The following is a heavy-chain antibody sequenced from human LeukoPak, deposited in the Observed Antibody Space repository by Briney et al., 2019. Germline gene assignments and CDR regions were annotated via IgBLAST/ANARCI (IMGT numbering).Heavy chain of an antibody. CDR1: GGSISSYY. CDR3: ARGPYDFWSGRNWFDP. J-gene: IGHJ5*02. Sequence: PSETLSLTCTVSGGSISSYYWSWIRQPPGKGLEWIGYIYYSGSTNYNPSLKSRVTISVDTSKNQFSLKLSSVTAADTAVYYCARGPYDFWSGRNWFDPGGQGPLVTVSS. D-gene: IGHD3-3*01. V-gene: IGHV4-59*01. CDR2: IYYSGST.